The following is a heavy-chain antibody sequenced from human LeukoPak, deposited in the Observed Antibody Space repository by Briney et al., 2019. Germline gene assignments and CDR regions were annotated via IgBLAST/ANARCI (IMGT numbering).Heavy chain of an antibody. V-gene: IGHV4-30-2*01. CDR1: GGSISSGGYS. CDR3: ARGGLGGGFFDY. J-gene: IGHJ4*02. Sequence: SQTLSLTCAVPGGSISSGGYSWSWIRQPPGKGLEWLGYIYHSGSTYYNPSLKSRGTISVDRSKNQFSLKLSSVTAADTAVYYCARGGLGGGFFDYWGQGTLVTVSS. D-gene: IGHD3-16*01. CDR2: IYHSGST.